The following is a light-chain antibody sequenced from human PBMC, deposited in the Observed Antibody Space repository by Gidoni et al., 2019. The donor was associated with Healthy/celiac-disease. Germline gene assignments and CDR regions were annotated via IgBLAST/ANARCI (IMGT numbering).Light chain of an antibody. J-gene: IGKJ3*01. V-gene: IGKV1-5*03. Sequence: DIQMTQSPSTLSASVGDRVTITCRASQSISSWLAWYQRKPGKAPKLLIYKASSLESGVPSRFSGSGSGTEFTLTISSLQPDDFATYYCQQYNSYPLTFGPGTKVEIK. CDR1: QSISSW. CDR2: KAS. CDR3: QQYNSYPLT.